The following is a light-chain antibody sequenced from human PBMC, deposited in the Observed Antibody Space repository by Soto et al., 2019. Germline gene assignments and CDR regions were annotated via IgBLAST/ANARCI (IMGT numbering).Light chain of an antibody. Sequence: EIVMTQSPATLSVSPGERATLSCRASQSVSSNLAWYQQKPGQAPRLLIYGASSRATGIPGRFSGSASGTDFTLTISRLEPEDFAVYYCQQYETSPPAVTFGGGTKVDIK. J-gene: IGKJ4*01. V-gene: IGKV3-15*01. CDR2: GAS. CDR1: QSVSSN. CDR3: QQYETSPPAVT.